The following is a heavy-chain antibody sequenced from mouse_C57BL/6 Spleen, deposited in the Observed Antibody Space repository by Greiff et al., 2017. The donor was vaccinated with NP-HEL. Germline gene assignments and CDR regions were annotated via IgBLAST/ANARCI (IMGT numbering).Heavy chain of an antibody. CDR1: GFTFSDYY. V-gene: IGHV5-12*01. D-gene: IGHD4-1*01. J-gene: IGHJ1*03. CDR2: ISNGGGST. CDR3: ARRLTAAYWYFDV. Sequence: EVHLVESGGGLVQPGGSLKLSCAASGFTFSDYYMYWVRQTPEKRLEWVAYISNGGGSTYYPDTVKGRFTISRDNAKNTLYLQMSRLKSEDTAMYYCARRLTAAYWYFDVWGTGTTVTVSS.